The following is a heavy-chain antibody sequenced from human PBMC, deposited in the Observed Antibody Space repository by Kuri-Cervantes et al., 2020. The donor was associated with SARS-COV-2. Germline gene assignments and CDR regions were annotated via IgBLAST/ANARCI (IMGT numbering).Heavy chain of an antibody. D-gene: IGHD3-16*01. CDR2: IYYSGST. Sequence: GSLRPPCTVSGGSISSYYWSWIRQPPGKGLEWIGYIYYSGSTNYNPSLKIRVTISVDTSKNQFSLKLGSVTAADTAVYYCARVFVGEGYFDYWGQGTLVTVSS. V-gene: IGHV4-59*01. J-gene: IGHJ4*02. CDR3: ARVFVGEGYFDY. CDR1: GGSISSYY.